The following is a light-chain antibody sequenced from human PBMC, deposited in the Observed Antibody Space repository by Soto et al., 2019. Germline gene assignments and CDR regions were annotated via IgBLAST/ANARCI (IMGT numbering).Light chain of an antibody. V-gene: IGKV3-11*01. CDR3: KQRSNWIT. CDR1: QFIDSY. Sequence: EIVLTQSPATLSLSPGERANLSCRASQFIDSYLAWYRQIPGQAPRLLIYDASNRATGIPDRFSGGGSGTDFTLTISSLEPEDFAVYYCKQRSNWITFGQGTRLEIK. J-gene: IGKJ5*01. CDR2: DAS.